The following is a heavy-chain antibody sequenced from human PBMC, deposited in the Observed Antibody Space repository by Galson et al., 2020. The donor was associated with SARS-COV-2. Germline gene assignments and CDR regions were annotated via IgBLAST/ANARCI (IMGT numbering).Heavy chain of an antibody. J-gene: IGHJ4*02. CDR1: GFTLGTYA. CDR3: AKRWGYYDSGGYFSYYFDY. V-gene: IGHV3-23*01. CDR2: ISGSGGST. D-gene: IGHD3-22*01. Sequence: GESLKISCAASGFTLGTYAMSWVRQAPGKGLEWVSVISGSGGSTYYADSVRGRFTISRDNSKNTLYLQMDSLRAEDTAVYYCAKRWGYYDSGGYFSYYFDYWGQGALVTVSS.